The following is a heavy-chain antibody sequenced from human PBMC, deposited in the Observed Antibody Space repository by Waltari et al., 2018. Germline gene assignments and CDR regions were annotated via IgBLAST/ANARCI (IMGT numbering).Heavy chain of an antibody. D-gene: IGHD2-2*02. J-gene: IGHJ4*02. CDR3: ARGRGYCSSTSCYTRLGFDY. Sequence: QVQLQQWGAGLLKPSETLSLTCAVYGGSFSGYYWSWIRQPPGTGLEWIGEINHSGSTNYNPSLKSRVTISVDTSKNQFSLKLSSVTAADTAVYYCARGRGYCSSTSCYTRLGFDYWGQGTLVTVSS. CDR1: GGSFSGYY. CDR2: INHSGST. V-gene: IGHV4-34*01.